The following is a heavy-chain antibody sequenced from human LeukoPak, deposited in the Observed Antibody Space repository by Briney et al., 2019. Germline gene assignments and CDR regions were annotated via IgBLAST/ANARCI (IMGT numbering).Heavy chain of an antibody. V-gene: IGHV4-38-2*02. J-gene: IGHJ4*02. CDR3: ERLVERNFDH. D-gene: IGHD1-26*01. CDR2: FYTSGNT. Sequence: SETLSLTCTVSGYSISIGYYWGWIRQSAGKGLEWIGRFYTSGNTDYNPSLKSRVTISADTSKNQFSLTLKSVTAADTAVYARERLVERNFDHWGQGTLVTVS. CDR1: GYSISIGYY.